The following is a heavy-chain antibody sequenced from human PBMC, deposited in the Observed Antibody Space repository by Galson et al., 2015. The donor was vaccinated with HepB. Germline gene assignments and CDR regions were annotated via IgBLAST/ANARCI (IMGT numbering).Heavy chain of an antibody. D-gene: IGHD3-22*01. Sequence: LRLSCAASGFTVSGSAMPWVRQASGKGLEWVGRIRDKGNNYATTYSASVKGRFTISRDDSKNTAYLQLNSLKTEDTAVYYCLEYSSSIDAFDIWGQGTMVTVSS. J-gene: IGHJ3*02. CDR2: IRDKGNNYAT. CDR1: GFTVSGSA. CDR3: LEYSSSIDAFDI. V-gene: IGHV3-73*01.